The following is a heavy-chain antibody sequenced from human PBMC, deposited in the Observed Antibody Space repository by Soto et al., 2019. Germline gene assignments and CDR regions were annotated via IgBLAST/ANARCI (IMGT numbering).Heavy chain of an antibody. CDR3: AGGIAVAGNPFDY. D-gene: IGHD6-19*01. V-gene: IGHV4-34*01. CDR2: INHSGST. Sequence: QVQLQQWGAGLLKPSEILSLTCAVYGGSFSGYYWSWIRQPPGKGLEWIGEINHSGSTNYNPSLKSRVTISVDTSMNQFSLKLSSVTAADTAVYYCAGGIAVAGNPFDYWGQGTLVTVSS. J-gene: IGHJ4*02. CDR1: GGSFSGYY.